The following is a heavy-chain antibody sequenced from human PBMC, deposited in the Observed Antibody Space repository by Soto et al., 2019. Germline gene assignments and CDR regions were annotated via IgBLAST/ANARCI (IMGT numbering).Heavy chain of an antibody. D-gene: IGHD6-6*01. J-gene: IGHJ4*02. CDR1: GGSVNSNNFY. CDR2: IYYTGST. V-gene: IGHV4-61*01. CDR3: AREFSNSPEAFDS. Sequence: PSETLSLTCTVSGGSVNSNNFYWSWIRQPPGRGLEWIGYIYYTGSTNYNPSIKSRVTISIDTSRNQFSLKLSSVTAADTAVYYCAREFSNSPEAFDSWGQGRLVTVSS.